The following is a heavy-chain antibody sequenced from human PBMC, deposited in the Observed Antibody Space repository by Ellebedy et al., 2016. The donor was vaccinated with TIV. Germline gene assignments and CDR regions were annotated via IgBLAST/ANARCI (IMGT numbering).Heavy chain of an antibody. CDR3: ARATAGLDV. CDR1: GFTVSSNY. V-gene: IGHV3-53*01. J-gene: IGHJ6*02. Sequence: PGGSLRLSCAASGFTVSSNYMSWVRQAPGKGLEWVSVIYSGGSTYYADSVKGRFTISRENGKNSLYLQMNSLKAEDTAMYYCARATAGLDVWGQGTTVSVSS. CDR2: IYSGGST.